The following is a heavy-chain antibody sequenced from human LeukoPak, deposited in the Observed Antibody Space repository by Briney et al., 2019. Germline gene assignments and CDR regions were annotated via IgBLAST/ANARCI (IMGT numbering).Heavy chain of an antibody. CDR1: GFTFSSYS. D-gene: IGHD1-1*01. CDR2: IYGDGST. V-gene: IGHV3-53*01. Sequence: GGSLRLSCAASGFTFSSYSMSWVRQAPGKGLEWVSVIYGDGSTYYADSVKGRFTISRDNSKNTLYLQMNSLRAGDTAVYYCTRDAGTTWGQGTLVTVSS. J-gene: IGHJ1*01. CDR3: TRDAGTT.